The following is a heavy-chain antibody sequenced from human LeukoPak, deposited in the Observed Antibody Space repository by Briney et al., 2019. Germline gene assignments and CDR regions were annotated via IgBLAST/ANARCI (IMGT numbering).Heavy chain of an antibody. D-gene: IGHD6-6*01. CDR2: INHSGRT. CDR3: ARCSPYYYYYYMDV. J-gene: IGHJ6*03. CDR1: GGSFSGYY. V-gene: IGHV4-34*01. Sequence: SETLSLTCAVYGGSFSGYYWSWIRQPPGKGLEWMGEINHSGRTNYNPSLKSRVTISVDTSKNKFSLKLRSVTAADPAVYYCARCSPYYYYYYMDVWGKGTTVTVSS.